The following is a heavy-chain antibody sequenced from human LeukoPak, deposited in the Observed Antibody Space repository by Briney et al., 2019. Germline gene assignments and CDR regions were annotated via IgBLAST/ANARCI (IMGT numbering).Heavy chain of an antibody. V-gene: IGHV4-61*02. D-gene: IGHD4-17*01. CDR1: SGSISSGSYY. CDR3: VGGTVTTPIDY. CDR2: IYTSGST. J-gene: IGHJ4*02. Sequence: SETLSLTCTVSSGSISSGSYYWSWIRQPAGKGLEWIGRIYTSGSTNYNPSLKSRVTISVDTSKNQFSLKLSSVTAADTAVYYCVGGTVTTPIDYWGQGTLVTVSS.